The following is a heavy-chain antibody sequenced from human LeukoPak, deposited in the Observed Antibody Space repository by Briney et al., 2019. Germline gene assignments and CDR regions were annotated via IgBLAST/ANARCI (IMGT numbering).Heavy chain of an antibody. Sequence: GGSLRLSCAASGFTFSSYAMHWVRQAPGKGLEWVAVISYDGSNKYYADTVKGRFTISRDNSKNTLYLQMNSLRAEDTAVYYCARDPSGYSANFDYWGQGTLVTVSS. J-gene: IGHJ4*02. D-gene: IGHD3-9*01. CDR2: ISYDGSNK. CDR3: ARDPSGYSANFDY. CDR1: GFTFSSYA. V-gene: IGHV3-30-3*01.